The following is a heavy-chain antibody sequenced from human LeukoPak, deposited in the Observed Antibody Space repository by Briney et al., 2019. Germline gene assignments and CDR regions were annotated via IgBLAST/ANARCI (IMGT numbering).Heavy chain of an antibody. D-gene: IGHD5/OR15-5a*01. CDR2: ISAYSGYT. Sequence: ASVKVSCKASGYTFTNYGISWVRQAPGQGLEWMGWISAYSGYTHYAQKIQGRVTVTTEASTSPAYMELRSLTSYDTAVYYCARDAVSTTTAGGIDYWGQGTLVTVSS. CDR3: ARDAVSTTTAGGIDY. CDR1: GYTFTNYG. J-gene: IGHJ4*02. V-gene: IGHV1-18*01.